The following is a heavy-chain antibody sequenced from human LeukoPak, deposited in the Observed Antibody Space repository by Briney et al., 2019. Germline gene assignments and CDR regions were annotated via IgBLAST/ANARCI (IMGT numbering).Heavy chain of an antibody. CDR3: ARGEMATVPSFDY. CDR2: ISYDGSNK. Sequence: GRSLRLSCAASGFTFSSYAMHWVRQAPGKGPEWVAVISYDGSNKYYADSVKGRFTISRDNSKNTLYLQMNSLRAEDTAVYYCARGEMATVPSFDYWGQGTLVTVSS. D-gene: IGHD5-24*01. CDR1: GFTFSSYA. V-gene: IGHV3-30-3*01. J-gene: IGHJ4*02.